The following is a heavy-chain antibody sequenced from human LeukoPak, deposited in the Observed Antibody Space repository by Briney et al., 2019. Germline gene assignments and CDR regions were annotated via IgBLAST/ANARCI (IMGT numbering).Heavy chain of an antibody. CDR2: ISGSGGST. CDR3: AKGGTMVRGVITRSAEYFQH. J-gene: IGHJ1*01. Sequence: PGGSLRLSCAASGFTFSSYAMSWVRQAPGKGLEWVSAISGSGGSTYYADSVKGRFTISRDNSKNTLYLQMNSLRAEDTAVYYCAKGGTMVRGVITRSAEYFQHWGQGTLVTVSS. CDR1: GFTFSSYA. D-gene: IGHD3-10*01. V-gene: IGHV3-23*01.